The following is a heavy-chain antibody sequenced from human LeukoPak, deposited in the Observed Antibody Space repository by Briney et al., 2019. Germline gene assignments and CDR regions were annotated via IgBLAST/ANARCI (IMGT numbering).Heavy chain of an antibody. J-gene: IGHJ6*02. V-gene: IGHV3-74*01. CDR1: GFTVSTYW. CDR2: INSDGSST. Sequence: GGSLRLSCAASGFTVSTYWMHWVRQAPGKGLVWVLRINSDGSSTTYADSVKGRFTVSRDNAKNTLYLQMNSLRVEDTAVYYCSRGVGDFWSAYYGMDVWGQGTTVTVS. D-gene: IGHD3-3*01. CDR3: SRGVGDFWSAYYGMDV.